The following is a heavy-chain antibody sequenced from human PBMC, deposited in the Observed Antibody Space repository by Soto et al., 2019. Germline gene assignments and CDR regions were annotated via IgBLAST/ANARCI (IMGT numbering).Heavy chain of an antibody. CDR1: GFTFSTYA. D-gene: IGHD3-10*01. CDR3: AKALGELWFGDLLPDY. J-gene: IGHJ4*02. V-gene: IGHV3-23*01. CDR2: ISGSGGST. Sequence: EVQLLESGGGLVQPGGSLRLSCAASGFTFSTYAMNWVRQTPGKGMDWVASISGSGGSTYYADSVKGRFTISRDNSKNTLYLQMNSLRAEDTAVYYCAKALGELWFGDLLPDYWGQGTLVTVSS.